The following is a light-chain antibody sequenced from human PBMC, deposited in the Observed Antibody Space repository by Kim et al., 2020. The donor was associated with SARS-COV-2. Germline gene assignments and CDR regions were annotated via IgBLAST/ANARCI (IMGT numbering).Light chain of an antibody. CDR3: QQYGGSPKA. CDR1: QTVTKNY. CDR2: GAS. V-gene: IGKV3-20*01. Sequence: SSPGEGATLACRASQTVTKNYLAWYQHKPGQAPRLLIYGASSRATDVPDRFSGRGSGTEFTLTISRLEPEDFAVYYCQQYGGSPKAFGQGTKLEI. J-gene: IGKJ2*01.